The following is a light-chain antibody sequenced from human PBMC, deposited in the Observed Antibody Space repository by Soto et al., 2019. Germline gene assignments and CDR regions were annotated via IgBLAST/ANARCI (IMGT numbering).Light chain of an antibody. CDR1: ESFLYSSNNKNY. CDR3: QQYNNWLIT. V-gene: IGKV4-1*01. CDR2: WAS. Sequence: DIVMTQSQDSLAVSLGERATINCKSSESFLYSSNNKNYLAWYQQKPGQPPKLLIYWASTRESGVPDRFSGSGSGTEFTLTISSLQSEDFAVYYCQQYNNWLITFGQGTRLEI. J-gene: IGKJ5*01.